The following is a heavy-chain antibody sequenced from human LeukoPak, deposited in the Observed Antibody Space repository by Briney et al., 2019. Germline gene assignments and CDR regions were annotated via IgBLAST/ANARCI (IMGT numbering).Heavy chain of an antibody. D-gene: IGHD2-2*03. J-gene: IGHJ4*02. V-gene: IGHV3-30*18. CDR1: GFTFSSYW. CDR2: ISYDGSNK. Sequence: AGGSLRLSCAASGFTFSSYWMSWVRQAPGKGLEWVAVISYDGSNKYYADSVKGRFTISRDNSKNTLYLQMNSLRAEDTAVYYCAKDGYGYCSSTSCAGSGQLPYYFDYWGQGTLVTVSS. CDR3: AKDGYGYCSSTSCAGSGQLPYYFDY.